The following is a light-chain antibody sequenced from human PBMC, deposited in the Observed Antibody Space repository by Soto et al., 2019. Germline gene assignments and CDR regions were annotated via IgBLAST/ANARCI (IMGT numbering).Light chain of an antibody. V-gene: IGLV2-8*01. CDR3: TSYAGGNNV. Sequence: QSALTQPPSASGSPGQSVTISCTGTSSDVGGYNFVSWYQQYPGKVPKLIIYEVNKRPSGVPDRFSGSKCGNTASLTVSGLQADDEADYYCTSYAGGNNVFGTGTKLTVL. CDR2: EVN. J-gene: IGLJ1*01. CDR1: SSDVGGYNF.